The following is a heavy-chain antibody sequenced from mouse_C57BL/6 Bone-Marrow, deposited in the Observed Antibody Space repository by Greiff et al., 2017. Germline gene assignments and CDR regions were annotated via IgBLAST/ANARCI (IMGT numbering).Heavy chain of an antibody. CDR2: ISSGSSTI. J-gene: IGHJ4*01. CDR3: ARVYDGYWYAMDY. CDR1: GFTFSDYG. D-gene: IGHD2-3*01. V-gene: IGHV5-17*01. Sequence: EVKLVESGGGLVKPGGSLKLSCAASGFTFSDYGMHWVRQAPEKGLEWVAYISSGSSTIYYADTVKGRFTISRDNAKNTLFLQMTSLRSEDTAMYYCARVYDGYWYAMDYWGQGTSVTVSS.